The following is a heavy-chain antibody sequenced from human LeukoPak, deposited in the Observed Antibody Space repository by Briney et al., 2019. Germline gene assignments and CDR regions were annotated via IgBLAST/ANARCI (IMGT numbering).Heavy chain of an antibody. J-gene: IGHJ4*02. D-gene: IGHD3-9*01. CDR1: GHTFTSYG. Sequence: ASVKVSCKASGHTFTSYGISWVRQAPGQGLEWMGWISAYNGNTNYAQKLQGRVTMTTDTSTSTAYMELRSLRSDDTAVYYCARDPPYYDILTGHFDYWGQGTLVTVSS. CDR3: ARDPPYYDILTGHFDY. V-gene: IGHV1-18*01. CDR2: ISAYNGNT.